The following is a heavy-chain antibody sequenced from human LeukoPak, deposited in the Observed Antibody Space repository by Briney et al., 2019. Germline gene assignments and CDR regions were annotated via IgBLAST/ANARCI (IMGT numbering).Heavy chain of an antibody. CDR2: ISYDGSNK. CDR1: GFTFSSYG. J-gene: IGHJ4*02. Sequence: PGGSLRLSCAASGFTFSSYGMHWVRQAPGKGLEWVAVISYDGSNKYYADSVKSRFTISRDNPKNTLYLQMNSLRAEDTAVYYCAKVLYCGGDCYSGSADYWGQGTLVTVSS. V-gene: IGHV3-30*18. CDR3: AKVLYCGGDCYSGSADY. D-gene: IGHD2-21*02.